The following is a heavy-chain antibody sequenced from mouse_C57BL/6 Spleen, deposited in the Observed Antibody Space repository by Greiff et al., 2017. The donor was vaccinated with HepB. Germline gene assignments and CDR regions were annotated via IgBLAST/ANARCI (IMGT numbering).Heavy chain of an antibody. J-gene: IGHJ3*01. V-gene: IGHV1-61*01. CDR1: GYTFTSYW. CDR3: ARDDYYSNSGFAY. Sequence: QVQLQQPGAELVRPGSSVKLSCKASGYTFTSYWMDWVKQRPGQGLEWVGNIYPSDSETHYNQKFKDKATLTVDKSSSTAYMPLSSLTSEDSAVYYCARDDYYSNSGFAYWGQGTLVTVSA. CDR2: IYPSDSET. D-gene: IGHD2-5*01.